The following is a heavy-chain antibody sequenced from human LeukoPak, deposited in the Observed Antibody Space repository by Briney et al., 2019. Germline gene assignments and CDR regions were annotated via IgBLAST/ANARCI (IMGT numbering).Heavy chain of an antibody. D-gene: IGHD6-19*01. CDR1: GFTFSSYW. CDR2: IKQDGSEK. CDR3: ARGLSYSSGWLDSYYYYMDV. J-gene: IGHJ6*03. V-gene: IGHV3-7*01. Sequence: GGSLRLSCAASGFTFSSYWTSWVRQAPGKGLEWVANIKQDGSEKYYVDSVKGRFTISRDNAKNSLYLQMNSLRAEDTAVYYCARGLSYSSGWLDSYYYYMDVWGKGTTVTISS.